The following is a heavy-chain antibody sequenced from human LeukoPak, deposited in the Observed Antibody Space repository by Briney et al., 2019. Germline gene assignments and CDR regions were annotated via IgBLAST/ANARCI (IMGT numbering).Heavy chain of an antibody. Sequence: GGSLRLSCAASGFTFDDYGMNWVRQPPGKGLEWVCNINWNGGSTSYADSLKGRLTISRDNAKSSLHLQMNSLRAEDTAMYYCAREGYCSSTSCCDYWGQGTLVTVSS. CDR2: INWNGGST. CDR1: GFTFDDYG. V-gene: IGHV3-20*04. J-gene: IGHJ4*02. CDR3: AREGYCSSTSCCDY. D-gene: IGHD2-2*01.